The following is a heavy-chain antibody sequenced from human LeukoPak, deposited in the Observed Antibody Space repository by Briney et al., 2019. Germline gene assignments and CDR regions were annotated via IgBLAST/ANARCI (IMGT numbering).Heavy chain of an antibody. CDR3: ASEAPGAARDY. D-gene: IGHD6-6*01. V-gene: IGHV4-39*01. J-gene: IGHJ4*02. CDR1: GFTFSSYA. CDR2: IYYSGST. Sequence: GSLRLSCAASGFTFSSYAMSWVRQAPGKGLEWIGSIYYSGSTYYNPSLKSRVTISVDTSKNQFSLKLSSVTAADTAVYYCASEAPGAARDYWGQGTLVTVSS.